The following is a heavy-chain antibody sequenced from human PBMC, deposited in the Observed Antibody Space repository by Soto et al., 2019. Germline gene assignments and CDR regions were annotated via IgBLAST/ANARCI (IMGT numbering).Heavy chain of an antibody. J-gene: IGHJ4*02. V-gene: IGHV4-31*03. CDR3: ARDRITGTTD. CDR1: GGSISSGGYY. Sequence: LSLTCTVSGGSISSGGYYWSWIRQHPVKGLEWIGYIYYSGSTYYNPSLKSRVTISVDTSKNQFSLKLSSVTAADTAVYYCARDRITGTTDWGQGTLVTVSS. D-gene: IGHD1-7*01. CDR2: IYYSGST.